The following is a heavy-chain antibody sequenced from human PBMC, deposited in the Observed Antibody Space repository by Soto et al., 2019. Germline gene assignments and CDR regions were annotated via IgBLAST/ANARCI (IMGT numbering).Heavy chain of an antibody. D-gene: IGHD1-26*01. V-gene: IGHV4-59*01. CDR3: ARRYGGNFDY. J-gene: IGHJ4*02. CDR1: GGSISSYY. CDR2: IYYSGST. Sequence: QVQLQESGPGLVKPSETLSLTCTVSGGSISSYYWSWIRQPPGKGLEWIGYIYYSGSTNYNPSLXSGVCIXXDTSKNQFSLKLSSVTAADTAVYYCARRYGGNFDYWGQGTLVTVSS.